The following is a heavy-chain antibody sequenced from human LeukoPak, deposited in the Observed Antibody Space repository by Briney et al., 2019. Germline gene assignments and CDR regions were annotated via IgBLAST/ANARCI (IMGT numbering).Heavy chain of an antibody. CDR2: IYHSGST. V-gene: IGHV4-38-2*02. J-gene: IGHJ1*01. Sequence: SETLSLTCTVSDYSISSGYYWGWIRQPPGRGLEWIGSIYHSGSTYYNPSLKSRVTISVDTSKNQFSLKLTSVTAADTAVYYCARMVQSTDSSGFYLPEYFQHWGQGTLVTVSS. CDR3: ARMVQSTDSSGFYLPEYFQH. CDR1: DYSISSGYY. D-gene: IGHD3-22*01.